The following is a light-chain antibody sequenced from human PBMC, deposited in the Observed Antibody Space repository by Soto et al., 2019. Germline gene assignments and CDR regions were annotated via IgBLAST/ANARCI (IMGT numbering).Light chain of an antibody. CDR3: QQYGSSPMYT. J-gene: IGKJ2*01. CDR2: GAS. CDR1: QSVSSSY. Sequence: EIVFTQSPGTLSLSTGARATLSCRASQSVSSSYLTWYQQKPGQAPRLVIHGASTRATAIPDRFSGSESGTDFTLPISRLEPEDSALYYGQQYGSSPMYTFGQGTKVDI. V-gene: IGKV3-20*01.